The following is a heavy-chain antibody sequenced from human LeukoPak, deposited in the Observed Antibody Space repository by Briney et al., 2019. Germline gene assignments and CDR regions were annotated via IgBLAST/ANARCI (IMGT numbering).Heavy chain of an antibody. D-gene: IGHD6-19*01. CDR3: ARGPRIAVAGTYFDY. V-gene: IGHV3-66*01. CDR2: IYSGSST. J-gene: IGHJ4*02. CDR1: GFTFTSYA. Sequence: GGSLRLSCAASGFTFTSYAMSWVRQAPGKGLEWVSIIYSGSSTYYADSVKGRFSISRDNSKNTVYLQMNSLRAEDTAVYYCARGPRIAVAGTYFDYWGQGTLVTVSS.